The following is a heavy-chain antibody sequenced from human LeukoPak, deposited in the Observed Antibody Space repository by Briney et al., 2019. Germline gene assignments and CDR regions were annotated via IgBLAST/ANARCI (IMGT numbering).Heavy chain of an antibody. CDR3: AGIAVTGLNWFTS. Sequence: PSETLSLTCAVYGGSFSGYYWSWIRQPPGKGLEWIGEINHSGSTNYNPSLKSRVTISVDTSKNQFSLQLNSVTPDDAAVYYCAGIAVTGLNWFTSWGQGTLVTVSS. CDR1: GGSFSGYY. J-gene: IGHJ5*01. V-gene: IGHV4-34*01. CDR2: INHSGST. D-gene: IGHD6-19*01.